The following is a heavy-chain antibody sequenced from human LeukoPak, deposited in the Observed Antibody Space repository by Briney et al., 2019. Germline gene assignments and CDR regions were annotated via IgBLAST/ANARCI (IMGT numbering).Heavy chain of an antibody. J-gene: IGHJ4*02. CDR2: ISGSGGST. CDR1: GFTFSSYE. CDR3: AKDLYYDYVWGSYKVDDY. D-gene: IGHD3-16*01. Sequence: GGSLRLSCAASGFTFSSYEMNWVRQAPGKGLEWVSAISGSGGSTYYADSVKGRFTISRDNSKNTLYLQMNSLRAEDTAVYYCAKDLYYDYVWGSYKVDDYWGQGTLVTVSS. V-gene: IGHV3-23*01.